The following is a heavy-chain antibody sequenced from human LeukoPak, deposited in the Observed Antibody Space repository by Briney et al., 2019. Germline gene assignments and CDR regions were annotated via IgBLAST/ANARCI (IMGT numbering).Heavy chain of an antibody. CDR3: AREGIYYGSGTYSPPRYYGMDV. V-gene: IGHV1-18*01. Sequence: ASVKVSCEASGYTFIDYGISWVRQAPGQGPEWMGWISPYNGNTNYAQNFQGRLTLTTDTSTRTAFMQLRSLRSDDTGVYYCAREGIYYGSGTYSPPRYYGMDVWGQGTTVTVSS. J-gene: IGHJ6*02. D-gene: IGHD3-10*01. CDR1: GYTFIDYG. CDR2: ISPYNGNT.